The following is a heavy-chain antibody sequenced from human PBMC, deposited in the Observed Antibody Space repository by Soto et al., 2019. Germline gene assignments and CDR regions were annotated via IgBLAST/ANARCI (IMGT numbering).Heavy chain of an antibody. CDR1: GYTFTSYG. V-gene: IGHV1-18*01. J-gene: IGHJ4*02. D-gene: IGHD3-10*01. CDR2: ISTYNGHS. CDR3: ARSGLRGTWGYGSGTWTYYFDY. Sequence: QVQLVQSGAEVKKPGASVKVSCKASGYTFTSYGISWVRQAPGQGLEWLGWISTYNGHSKYAQNLQGRVPGTSDTFTSTAYMELTSLRSDDTAVYYCARSGLRGTWGYGSGTWTYYFDYWGQGTLVTVSS.